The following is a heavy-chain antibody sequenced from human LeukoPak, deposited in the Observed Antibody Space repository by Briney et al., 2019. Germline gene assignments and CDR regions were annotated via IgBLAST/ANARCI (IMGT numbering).Heavy chain of an antibody. CDR2: ISGYNGNT. J-gene: IGHJ6*03. D-gene: IGHD3-10*01. Sequence: ASVKVSCKASGYTFSNYGITWVRQAPRQGLEWMGWISGYNGNTNYAQKFQGRVTMSVDTSKNQFSLKLSSVTAADTAVYYCARAVGSGSFQTYYYYMDVWGKGTTVTISS. CDR1: GYTFSNYG. V-gene: IGHV1-18*01. CDR3: ARAVGSGSFQTYYYYMDV.